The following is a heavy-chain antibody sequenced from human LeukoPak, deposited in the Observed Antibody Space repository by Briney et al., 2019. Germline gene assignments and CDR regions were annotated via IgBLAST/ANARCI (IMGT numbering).Heavy chain of an antibody. V-gene: IGHV4-34*01. CDR2: INHSGST. Sequence: PSETLSLTCAVYGGSFSGYYWSWIRQPPGKGLEWIGEINHSGSTNYNPSLKSRVTISVDTSKNQFSLQLSSVTAADTAVYYCARGLSSSGWYRKTDYWGQGTLVTVSS. D-gene: IGHD6-19*01. CDR3: ARGLSSSGWYRKTDY. CDR1: GGSFSGYY. J-gene: IGHJ4*02.